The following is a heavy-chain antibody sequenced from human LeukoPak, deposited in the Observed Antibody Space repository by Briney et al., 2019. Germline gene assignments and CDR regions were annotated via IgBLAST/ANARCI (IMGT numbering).Heavy chain of an antibody. Sequence: QPGGCLRLSCAASGFTFSSYAMSWVRQAPGKGLEWVSSKSGTGGSTYYADSVKGRFTISRDNSKNTLFLQMNSLRAEDTALYYCAKHFGSGDYYNFFDDWGQGTLVSVSS. CDR2: KSGTGGST. CDR1: GFTFSSYA. V-gene: IGHV3-23*01. D-gene: IGHD3-10*01. CDR3: AKHFGSGDYYNFFDD. J-gene: IGHJ4*02.